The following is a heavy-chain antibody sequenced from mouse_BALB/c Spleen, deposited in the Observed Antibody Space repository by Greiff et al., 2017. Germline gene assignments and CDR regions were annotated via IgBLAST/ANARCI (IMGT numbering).Heavy chain of an antibody. CDR1: GYTFTSYV. J-gene: IGHJ4*01. V-gene: IGHV1-14*01. CDR3: ARSGSSYDYAMDY. D-gene: IGHD1-1*01. Sequence: VQLKESGPELVKPGASVKMSCKASGYTFTSYVMHWVKQKPGQGLEWIGYINPYNDGTKYNEKFKGKATLTSDKSSSTAYMELSSLTSEDSAVYYCARSGSSYDYAMDYWGQGTSVTVSS. CDR2: INPYNDGT.